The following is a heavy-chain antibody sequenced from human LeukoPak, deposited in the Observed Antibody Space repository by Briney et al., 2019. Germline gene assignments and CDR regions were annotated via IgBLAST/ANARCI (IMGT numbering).Heavy chain of an antibody. D-gene: IGHD5-18*01. CDR3: ARGSPGVTSHFDY. CDR1: GGTFSSYA. CDR2: IIPIFGTA. Sequence: ASVKVSCRASGGTFSSYAISWVRQAPGQGLEWMGGIIPIFGTANYAQKFQGRVTITADESTSTAYMELSSLRSEDTAVYYCARGSPGVTSHFDYWGQGTLVTVSS. J-gene: IGHJ4*02. V-gene: IGHV1-69*13.